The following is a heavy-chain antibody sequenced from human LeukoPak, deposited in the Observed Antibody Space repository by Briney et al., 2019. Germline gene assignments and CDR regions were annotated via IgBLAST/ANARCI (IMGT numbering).Heavy chain of an antibody. Sequence: TPSETLSLTCAVSGDSFSSHYWTWIRQPPGRGLEWIGYISYIGTTNYNPSLKSRVTTSIDTSKNQFSLKLSSVTTADTAVYYCARDLVTVTKGFDIWGLGTMVSVSS. CDR1: GDSFSSHY. V-gene: IGHV4-59*11. CDR3: ARDLVTVTKGFDI. CDR2: ISYIGTT. J-gene: IGHJ3*02. D-gene: IGHD4-17*01.